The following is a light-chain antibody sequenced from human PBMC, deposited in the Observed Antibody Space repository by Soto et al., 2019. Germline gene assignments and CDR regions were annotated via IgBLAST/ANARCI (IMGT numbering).Light chain of an antibody. Sequence: EIVLTQSPGTLSLSPGERATLSCRASESVTNNYLAWYQQKPGQAPRLLIHGASIRTTGIPDRFSGSGSGTDFTLIISSLEPEDSAVYYCQQTAYAPLTFGGGTKVEIK. J-gene: IGKJ4*01. CDR1: ESVTNNY. V-gene: IGKV3-20*01. CDR3: QQTAYAPLT. CDR2: GAS.